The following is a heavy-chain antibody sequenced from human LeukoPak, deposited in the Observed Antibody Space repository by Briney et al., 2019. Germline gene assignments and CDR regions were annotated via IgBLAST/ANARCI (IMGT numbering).Heavy chain of an antibody. Sequence: SETLSLTCAVYGGSFSDYYWAWIRQPPGKGLEWIGEINHNGGINYNPSLKSRVTLSLDTSMNHVSLRLTSVTAADTGVYYCARGFLAHFYGSGSHDYWGQGTLVSVSS. J-gene: IGHJ4*02. D-gene: IGHD3-10*01. CDR2: INHNGGI. V-gene: IGHV4-34*01. CDR3: ARGFLAHFYGSGSHDY. CDR1: GGSFSDYY.